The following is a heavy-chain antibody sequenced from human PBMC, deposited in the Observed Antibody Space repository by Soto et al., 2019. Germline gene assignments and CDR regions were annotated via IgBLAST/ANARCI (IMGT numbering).Heavy chain of an antibody. J-gene: IGHJ6*02. V-gene: IGHV3-48*02. Sequence: EVQLVESGGGLVQPGGSLRLSCAASGFTFSSYSMNWVRQAPGKGLEWVSYISSSSSTIYYADSVKGRFTISRDNAKNSLYLQMNSLRDEDTAVYYCSQSGYFGVGGYYYGMDVWGQGTTVTVSS. CDR3: SQSGYFGVGGYYYGMDV. CDR1: GFTFSSYS. D-gene: IGHD3-22*01. CDR2: ISSSSSTI.